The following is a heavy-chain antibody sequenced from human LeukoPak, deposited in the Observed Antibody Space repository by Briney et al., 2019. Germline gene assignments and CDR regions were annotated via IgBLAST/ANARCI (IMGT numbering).Heavy chain of an antibody. CDR2: IYYSGST. Sequence: PSETLSLTCTVSGGSISSYYWSWIRQPPGKGLEWIGYIYYSGSTNYNPSLKSRVTISVDTSKNQFSLKLGSVTAADTAVYYCARGLARGSYYYGSGSPWFDPWGQGTLVTVSS. D-gene: IGHD3-10*01. CDR1: GGSISSYY. V-gene: IGHV4-59*01. J-gene: IGHJ5*02. CDR3: ARGLARGSYYYGSGSPWFDP.